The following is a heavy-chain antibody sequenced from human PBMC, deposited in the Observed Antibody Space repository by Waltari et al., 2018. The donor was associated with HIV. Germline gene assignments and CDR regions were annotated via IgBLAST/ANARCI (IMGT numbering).Heavy chain of an antibody. J-gene: IGHJ4*02. CDR3: AKDGFTDRYRGFDY. D-gene: IGHD5-18*01. Sequence: QVQLVESGGGVVQPGGSLRLSCAASGFTFSSYGMHWVRQAPGKGLEWVAFIRYDGSNKYYADSVKGRFTISRDNSKNTLYLQMNSLRAEDTAVYYCAKDGFTDRYRGFDYWGQGTLVTVSS. CDR1: GFTFSSYG. V-gene: IGHV3-30*02. CDR2: IRYDGSNK.